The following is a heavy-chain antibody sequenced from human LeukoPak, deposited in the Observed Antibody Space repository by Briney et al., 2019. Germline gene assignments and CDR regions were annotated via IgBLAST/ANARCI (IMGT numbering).Heavy chain of an antibody. CDR1: GGSFSGYY. Sequence: SETLSLTCAVYGGSFSGYYWSWIRQPPGKGLEWIGEINHSGSTNYNPSLKGRVTISVDTSKNQFSLKLSSVTAADTAVYYCARGDPLGKQNDYWGQGTLVTVSS. J-gene: IGHJ4*02. CDR2: INHSGST. V-gene: IGHV4-34*01. CDR3: ARGDPLGKQNDY.